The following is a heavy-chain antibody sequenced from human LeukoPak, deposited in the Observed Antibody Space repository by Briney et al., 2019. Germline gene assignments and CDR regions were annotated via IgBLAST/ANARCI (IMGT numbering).Heavy chain of an antibody. CDR3: ARDNRRSGMDV. CDR2: IYYSGST. J-gene: IGHJ6*04. CDR1: GGSVSSGSYY. Sequence: SETLSLTCTVFGGSVSSGSYYWSWIRQPPGKGLEWIGYIYYSGSTNYNPPLKSRVTISVDTSKNQFSLKLSSVTAADTAVYYCARDNRRSGMDVWGKGTTITVSS. V-gene: IGHV4-61*01.